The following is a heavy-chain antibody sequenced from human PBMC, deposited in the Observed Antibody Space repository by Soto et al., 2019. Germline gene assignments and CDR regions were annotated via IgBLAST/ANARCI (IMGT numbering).Heavy chain of an antibody. Sequence: QVQLVQSGAEVKKPGASVKMSCKTSGYTFANYAVHWVRQAPGQRPEWMGWINTGKGNTKYSQNFQDRVTITRDTSATKAFLDQTSLTSEDTAVYYCASGYDGWLRLDNWGQGTLVTVSS. CDR3: ASGYDGWLRLDN. J-gene: IGHJ4*02. CDR1: GYTFANYA. D-gene: IGHD2-15*01. V-gene: IGHV1-3*04. CDR2: INTGKGNT.